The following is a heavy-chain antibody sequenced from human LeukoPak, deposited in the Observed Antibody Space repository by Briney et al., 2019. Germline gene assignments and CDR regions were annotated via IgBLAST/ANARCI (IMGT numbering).Heavy chain of an antibody. CDR1: GYTFTSYG. D-gene: IGHD2-2*01. CDR3: SRFDIVVVPAANPPDY. V-gene: IGHV1-18*01. J-gene: IGHJ4*02. Sequence: ASVKLSCMASGYTFTSYGISWVRQAPGQGLEWMGWIRAYNSNTNYTKTLQDRLTMTTDTPTHPAYRELSSLLTDHTAVAYCSRFDIVVVPAANPPDYWGQGTLVTVSS. CDR2: IRAYNSNT.